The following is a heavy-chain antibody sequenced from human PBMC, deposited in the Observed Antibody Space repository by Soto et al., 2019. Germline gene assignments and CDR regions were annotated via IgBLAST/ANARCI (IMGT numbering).Heavy chain of an antibody. Sequence: ASVKVSCKASGYTFTSYDINWVRQATGQGLEWMGWMNPNSGNTGYAQKFQGRVTMTRNTSISTAYMELSSLRSEDTAVYYCASPARNYDFWSGYSFDIWGQGTMVNVS. CDR2: MNPNSGNT. CDR3: ASPARNYDFWSGYSFDI. D-gene: IGHD3-3*01. CDR1: GYTFTSYD. V-gene: IGHV1-8*01. J-gene: IGHJ3*02.